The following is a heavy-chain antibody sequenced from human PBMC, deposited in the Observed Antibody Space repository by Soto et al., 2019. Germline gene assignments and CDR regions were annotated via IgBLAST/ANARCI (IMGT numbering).Heavy chain of an antibody. CDR2: AYPRGST. CDR3: ARVAGSGWYDA. CDR1: VGSISSSSYY. V-gene: IGHV4-39*07. D-gene: IGHD6-19*01. Sequence: KPSETLSLACIFSVGSISSSSYYWGWIRQPPGKGLEWIGTAYPRGSTYYDPSLKSRVTISLDLSKNQFSLNLNSVTAADTAVYYCARVAGSGWYDAWGQGTLVTVSS. J-gene: IGHJ5*02.